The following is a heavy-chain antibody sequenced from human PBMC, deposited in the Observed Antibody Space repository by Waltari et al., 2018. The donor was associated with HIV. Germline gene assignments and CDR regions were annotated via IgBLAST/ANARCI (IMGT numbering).Heavy chain of an antibody. CDR3: ARVPYCGGDCYPGWFDP. D-gene: IGHD2-21*02. Sequence: QLQLQESGPGLVKPSETLSLTCTVSGGSISSSSYYWGWIRQPPGKGLEWIGIIYFSGSTYYNPSLKSRVTISVDTSKNQFSLKLSSVTAADTAVYYCARVPYCGGDCYPGWFDPWGQGTLVTVSS. CDR1: GGSISSSSYY. J-gene: IGHJ5*02. CDR2: IYFSGST. V-gene: IGHV4-39*07.